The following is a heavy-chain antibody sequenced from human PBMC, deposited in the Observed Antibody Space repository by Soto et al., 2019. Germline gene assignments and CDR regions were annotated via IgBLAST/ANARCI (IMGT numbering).Heavy chain of an antibody. V-gene: IGHV5-10-1*01. Sequence: PGESLKISCKGSGYSFTSYWISWVRQMPGEGLEWMGRIDPSDSYTNYSPSFQGHVTISADKSTSTAYLQWSSLKASDTAMYYCARLQMAYCSSTSCYAHYYYGMDVWGQGTTVTVPS. J-gene: IGHJ6*02. CDR3: ARLQMAYCSSTSCYAHYYYGMDV. D-gene: IGHD2-2*01. CDR1: GYSFTSYW. CDR2: IDPSDSYT.